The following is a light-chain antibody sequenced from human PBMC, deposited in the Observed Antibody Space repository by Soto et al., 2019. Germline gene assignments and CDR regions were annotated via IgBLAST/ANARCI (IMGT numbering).Light chain of an antibody. CDR1: QSVSSN. CDR3: QQYGGSPLT. V-gene: IGKV3-20*01. J-gene: IGKJ4*01. CDR2: DAS. Sequence: EIVMTQSPATLSVSPGERATPSCRASQSVSSNLAWYQQKPGQAPRLLIYDASNRATGIPDRFSGSGSGTDFTLTISRLEPEDFAVFYCQQYGGSPLTFGGGTKVDIK.